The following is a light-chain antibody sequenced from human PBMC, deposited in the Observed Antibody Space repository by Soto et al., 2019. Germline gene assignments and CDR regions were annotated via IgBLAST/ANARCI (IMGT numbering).Light chain of an antibody. J-gene: IGKJ1*01. CDR2: KAS. CDR1: QYITTW. V-gene: IGKV1-5*03. CDR3: QQYHSYPWT. Sequence: DIQMTQSPSTLSASVGDRVTITCRASQYITTWLAWYRQKPGKAPNLLITKASILESGVPSRFSGSAAGSEFTLTINSLQPEDLATYYCQQYHSYPWTFGQGTKVEI.